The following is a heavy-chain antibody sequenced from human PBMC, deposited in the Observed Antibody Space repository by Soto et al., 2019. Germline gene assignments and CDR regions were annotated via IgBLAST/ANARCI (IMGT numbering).Heavy chain of an antibody. CDR3: ARVRAANWVDP. V-gene: IGHV4-30-4*01. CDR1: GGSISSGDYY. J-gene: IGHJ5*02. CDR2: LYYSGST. Sequence: SETLPLTCTVSGGSISSGDYYMSWILQPPGKGLEWVGHLYYSGSTNHNPSLKRRVTISEDTSKNQFSLKLSSVTAAATAVYYCARVRAANWVDPWCQGTLVPVSS.